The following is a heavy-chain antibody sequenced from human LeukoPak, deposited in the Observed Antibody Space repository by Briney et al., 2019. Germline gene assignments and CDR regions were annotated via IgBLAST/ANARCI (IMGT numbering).Heavy chain of an antibody. Sequence: PGGSPRLSCAASGFTFDDYTMHWVRQAPGKGLEWVSLISWDGGSTYYADSVKGRLTISRDNSKNSLYLQMNSLRTEDTALYYCAKDILGRWLQDSWGFFDYWGQGTLVTVSS. CDR1: GFTFDDYT. V-gene: IGHV3-43*01. D-gene: IGHD5-24*01. CDR2: ISWDGGST. J-gene: IGHJ4*02. CDR3: AKDILGRWLQDSWGFFDY.